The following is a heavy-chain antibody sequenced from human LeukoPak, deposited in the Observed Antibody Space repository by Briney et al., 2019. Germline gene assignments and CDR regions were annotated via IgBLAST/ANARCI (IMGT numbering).Heavy chain of an antibody. CDR1: GGSISSYY. Sequence: SETLSLTCTVSGGSISSYYWSWIRQPAGKGLEWIGRIYTRGSTNYNPSLKSRVTMSVDTSKNQFSLKLSSVTAADTAVYYCARDLAVAGIYNWFDPWGQGTLVTVSS. V-gene: IGHV4-4*07. CDR2: IYTRGST. J-gene: IGHJ5*02. D-gene: IGHD6-19*01. CDR3: ARDLAVAGIYNWFDP.